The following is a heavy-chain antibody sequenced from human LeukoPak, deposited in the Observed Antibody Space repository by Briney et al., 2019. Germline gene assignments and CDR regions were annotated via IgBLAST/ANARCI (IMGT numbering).Heavy chain of an antibody. CDR3: AKGGTYYDILTGNWFDP. Sequence: PGGSLRLSCAASGFTFSSYAMSWVRQAPGKGLEWVSAISGSGGSTYYADSVKGRFTISRDNSKNTLYLQVNSLRAEDTAVYYCAKGGTYYDILTGNWFDPWGQGTLVTVSS. D-gene: IGHD3-9*01. J-gene: IGHJ5*02. CDR2: ISGSGGST. V-gene: IGHV3-23*01. CDR1: GFTFSSYA.